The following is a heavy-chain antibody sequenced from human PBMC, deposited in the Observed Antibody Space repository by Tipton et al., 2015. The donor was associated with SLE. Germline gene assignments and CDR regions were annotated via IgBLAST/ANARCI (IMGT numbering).Heavy chain of an antibody. V-gene: IGHV4-34*01. CDR3: ARGRYSYGYINPYFDY. J-gene: IGHJ4*02. D-gene: IGHD5-18*01. CDR2: IHPGGTS. Sequence: TLSLTCAVSGGPLSDAYWTWIRQAPGGGLEWIGEIHPGGTSIYNPSLESRVTMSVDTSKNQFSLNLNSVTAADTAVYYCARGRYSYGYINPYFDYWGQGMLVTVSS. CDR1: GGPLSDAY.